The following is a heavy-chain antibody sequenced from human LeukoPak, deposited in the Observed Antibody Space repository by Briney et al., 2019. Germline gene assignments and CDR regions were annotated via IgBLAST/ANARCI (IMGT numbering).Heavy chain of an antibody. D-gene: IGHD2-15*01. Sequence: GESLRLSCAASGFTFDDYAMHWVRQAPGKGLEWVSGISWNSGSIGYADSVKGRFTISRDNAKNSLYLQMNSLRAEDMALYYCAKDSRRYCSGGSCYSGLDYWGQGTLVTVSS. CDR1: GFTFDDYA. CDR2: ISWNSGSI. V-gene: IGHV3-9*03. J-gene: IGHJ4*02. CDR3: AKDSRRYCSGGSCYSGLDY.